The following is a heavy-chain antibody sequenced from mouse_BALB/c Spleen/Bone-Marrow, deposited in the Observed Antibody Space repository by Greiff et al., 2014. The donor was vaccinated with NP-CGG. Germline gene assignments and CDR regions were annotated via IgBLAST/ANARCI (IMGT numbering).Heavy chain of an antibody. CDR2: ISYDGSN. J-gene: IGHJ2*01. Sequence: EVKLQESGPGLVKPSQSLSLTCSVTGYSITSGYSCNWIRQFPGNKLEWMGYISYDGSNNYNPSLKNRVSITRDTSKNQFFLKLNSVTTEDTATYYCASGYDFFAYWGQGPTLAVST. CDR3: ASGYDFFAY. V-gene: IGHV3-6*02. D-gene: IGHD2-2*01. CDR1: GYSITSGYS.